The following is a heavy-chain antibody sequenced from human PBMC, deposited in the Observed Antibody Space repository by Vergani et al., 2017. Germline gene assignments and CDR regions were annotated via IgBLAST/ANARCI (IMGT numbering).Heavy chain of an antibody. CDR1: GYSFTSYW. CDR2: IYPGDSDT. CDR3: ARSIYYGSGGYYHRYYYYGIDV. V-gene: IGHV5-51*01. J-gene: IGHJ6*02. D-gene: IGHD3-10*01. Sequence: EVQLVQSGAEVKKPGESLKISCKGSGYSFTSYWIGWVRQMPGKGLEWMGIIYPGDSDTRYSPSFQGQVTISADKSISTAYLQWSSLKASDTAMYYCARSIYYGSGGYYHRYYYYGIDVWGQGTTVTVSS.